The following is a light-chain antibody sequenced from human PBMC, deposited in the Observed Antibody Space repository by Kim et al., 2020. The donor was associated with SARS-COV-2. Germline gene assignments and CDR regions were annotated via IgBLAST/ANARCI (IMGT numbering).Light chain of an antibody. V-gene: IGKV1-39*01. CDR2: AAS. CDR1: QSISSN. J-gene: IGKJ3*01. CDR3: QQSYSTFT. Sequence: SESVGDRVTITCRASQSISSNLNWYQNTPGKAPKLLIYAASSLHSGVPSRFSGSGSGTGFTLTISSLQPEDFATYYCQQSYSTFTFGPGTKVDIK.